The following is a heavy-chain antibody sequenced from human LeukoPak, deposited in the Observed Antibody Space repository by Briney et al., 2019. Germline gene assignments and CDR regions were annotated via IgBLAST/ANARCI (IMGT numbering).Heavy chain of an antibody. J-gene: IGHJ4*02. V-gene: IGHV3-23*01. CDR3: AKRRDYDFWSGYYPPAYFDY. D-gene: IGHD3-3*01. CDR2: ISGSGGST. CDR1: GFTFSSYA. Sequence: GSLRLSCAASGFTFSSYAMSWVRQAPGKGLEWVSAISGSGGSTYYADSVKGRFTISRDNSKNTLYLQMNSLRAEDTAVYYCAKRRDYDFWSGYYPPAYFDYWGQGTLVTVSS.